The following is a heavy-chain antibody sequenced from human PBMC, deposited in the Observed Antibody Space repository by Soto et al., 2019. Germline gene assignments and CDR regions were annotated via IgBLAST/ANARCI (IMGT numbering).Heavy chain of an antibody. CDR3: ARDFRGIVGATTSYYYYGMDV. D-gene: IGHD1-26*01. Sequence: PSQTLSLTCAISGDSVSSNSAAWNWIRQSPSRGLEWLGRTYYRSKWYNDYAVSVKSRITINPDTSKNQFSLQLNSVTPEDTAVYYCARDFRGIVGATTSYYYYGMDVWGPGTTVTVSS. J-gene: IGHJ6*02. CDR1: GDSVSSNSAA. CDR2: TYYRSKWYN. V-gene: IGHV6-1*01.